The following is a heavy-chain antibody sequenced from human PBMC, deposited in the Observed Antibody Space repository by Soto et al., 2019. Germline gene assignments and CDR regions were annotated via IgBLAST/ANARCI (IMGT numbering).Heavy chain of an antibody. J-gene: IGHJ4*02. Sequence: SETLSLTCTVSGGSIRSYYWTWIRQPPGKGLEWLGYIFCSGSTFYNPSLKSRVTISIHTSKSQFSLQLTSVTAADTAVYYCASGAADTDMVDSWGQGTLVTVYS. V-gene: IGHV4-59*01. D-gene: IGHD5-18*01. CDR1: GGSIRSYY. CDR3: ASGAADTDMVDS. CDR2: IFCSGST.